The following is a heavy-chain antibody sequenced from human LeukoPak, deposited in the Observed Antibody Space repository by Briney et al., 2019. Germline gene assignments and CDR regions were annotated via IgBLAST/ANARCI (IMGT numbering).Heavy chain of an antibody. CDR2: IIPIFGTA. CDR3: ASNGYSYGTFDY. V-gene: IGHV1-69*13. CDR1: GGTFSSYA. Sequence: SVKVSCKASGGTFSSYAISWVRQAPGQGLEWMGGIIPIFGTANYAQKFQGRVTITADESTSTAYMELSSLRSEDTAVYYCASNGYSYGTFDYWGQGTLVTVSS. J-gene: IGHJ4*02. D-gene: IGHD5-18*01.